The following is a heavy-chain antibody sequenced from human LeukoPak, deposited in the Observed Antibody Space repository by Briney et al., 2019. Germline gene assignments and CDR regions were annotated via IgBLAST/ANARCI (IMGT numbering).Heavy chain of an antibody. V-gene: IGHV4-30-2*01. Sequence: KTSQTLSLTCAVSGGSISSGGYSWSWIRQPPGKGLEWIGYIYHSGSTYYNPSLKSRVTISVDRSKNQFSLKLSSVTAADTAVYYCARRRGAAAGKGEIDYWGQGTLVTVSS. CDR3: ARRRGAAAGKGEIDY. J-gene: IGHJ4*02. CDR2: IYHSGST. D-gene: IGHD6-13*01. CDR1: GGSISSGGYS.